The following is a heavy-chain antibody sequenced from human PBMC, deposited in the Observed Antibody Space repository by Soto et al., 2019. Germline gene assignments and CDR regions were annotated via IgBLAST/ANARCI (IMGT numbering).Heavy chain of an antibody. J-gene: IGHJ4*02. Sequence: SETLSLTCAVYGGSFSGYYWSWIRQPPGKGLEWIGEINHSGSTNYNPSLKSRVTISVDTSKNQFSLKLSSVTAADTAVYSCARGSRRGSIAARFDYWGQGTLVTVSS. CDR2: INHSGST. D-gene: IGHD6-6*01. V-gene: IGHV4-34*01. CDR1: GGSFSGYY. CDR3: ARGSRRGSIAARFDY.